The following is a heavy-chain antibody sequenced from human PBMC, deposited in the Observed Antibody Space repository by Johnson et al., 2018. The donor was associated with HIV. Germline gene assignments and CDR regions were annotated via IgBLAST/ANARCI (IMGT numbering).Heavy chain of an antibody. CDR1: GFMFDDHA. D-gene: IGHD5-18*01. CDR3: VKNIGGQEWLHNGFDV. CDR2: ISWNRVSR. J-gene: IGHJ3*01. Sequence: VQLVESGGGLVQPGRSLRLSCAASGFMFDDHAMHWVRQAPGMGPEWVSGISWNRVSRGYADSVKGRFTISRDNARNSLYLQMNSLRTEETALYYCVKNIGGQEWLHNGFDVWGQGTMVTVSA. V-gene: IGHV3-9*01.